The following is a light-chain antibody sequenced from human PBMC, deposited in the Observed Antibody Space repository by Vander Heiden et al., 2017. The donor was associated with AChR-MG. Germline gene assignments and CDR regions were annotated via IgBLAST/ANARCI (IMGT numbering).Light chain of an antibody. J-gene: IGKJ1*01. CDR3: QQSYRTPQT. CDR2: AAS. Sequence: DIQMTQSPSSLSASVGDRVTVTCRASQSISTSLNWYQQKAGKAPKLLIYAASSLQSGVPSRFSGSGSGTDFTLTIGSLQPEDFATYYCQQSYRTPQTFGQGTKVEIK. V-gene: IGKV1-39*01. CDR1: QSISTS.